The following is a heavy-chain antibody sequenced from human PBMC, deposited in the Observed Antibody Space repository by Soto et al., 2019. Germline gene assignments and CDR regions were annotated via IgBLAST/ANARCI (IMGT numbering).Heavy chain of an antibody. CDR2: ISYDGSNK. CDR3: ARAGSGSVSWFDP. CDR1: GFTFSSYA. Sequence: QVQLVESGGGVVQPGRSLRLSCAASGFTFSSYAMHWVHQAPGKGLEWVAVISYDGSNKYYADSVKGRFTISRDNSKNTLYLQMNSLRAEDTAVYYCARAGSGSVSWFDPWGQGTLVTVSS. D-gene: IGHD2-15*01. V-gene: IGHV3-30-3*01. J-gene: IGHJ5*02.